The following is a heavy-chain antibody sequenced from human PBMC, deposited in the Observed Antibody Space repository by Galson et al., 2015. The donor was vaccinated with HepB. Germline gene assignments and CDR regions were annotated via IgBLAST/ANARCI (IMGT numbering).Heavy chain of an antibody. J-gene: IGHJ4*02. CDR3: ARTSAIAAAGGGLDYFDY. Sequence: LRLSCAASGFTVSSNYMSWVRQAPGKGLEWVSVIYSGGSTYYADSVKGRFTISRHNSKNTLYLQMNSLRAEDTAVYYCARTSAIAAAGGGLDYFDYWGQGTLVTVSS. D-gene: IGHD6-13*01. CDR2: IYSGGST. CDR1: GFTVSSNY. V-gene: IGHV3-53*04.